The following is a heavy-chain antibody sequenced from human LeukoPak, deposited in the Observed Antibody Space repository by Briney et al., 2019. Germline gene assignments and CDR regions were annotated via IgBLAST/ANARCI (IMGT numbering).Heavy chain of an antibody. V-gene: IGHV4-39*01. D-gene: IGHD3-22*01. CDR2: IYYSGST. CDR1: GGPISSRSYY. CDR3: ARFYDSSGYSKADTFDI. Sequence: SETLSLTCTVSGGPISSRSYYWGWIRQPPGKGLEWIGSIYYSGSTYYNTSLKSRVTISVDTSKNQFSLKLSSVTAADTAVYYCARFYDSSGYSKADTFDIWGQGTVVTVSS. J-gene: IGHJ3*02.